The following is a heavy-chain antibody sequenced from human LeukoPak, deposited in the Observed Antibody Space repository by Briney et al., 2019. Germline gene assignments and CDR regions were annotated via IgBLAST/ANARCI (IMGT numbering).Heavy chain of an antibody. CDR2: IRYDVSNK. J-gene: IGHJ3*02. Sequence: GGSLRLSCAASGFTFSSYGMHWVRQAPGKGLEWVSFIRYDVSNKYYADSVKGRFTISRDNSKNTLYLQMNSLRTEDTAVYYCAKEGGCSSTSCSSDAFDIWGQGTMVTVSS. CDR1: GFTFSSYG. D-gene: IGHD2-2*01. V-gene: IGHV3-30*02. CDR3: AKEGGCSSTSCSSDAFDI.